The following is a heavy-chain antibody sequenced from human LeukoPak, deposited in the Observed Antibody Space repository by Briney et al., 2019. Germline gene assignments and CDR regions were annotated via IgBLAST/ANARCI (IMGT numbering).Heavy chain of an antibody. CDR3: ASAVEYFWSGDLDV. J-gene: IGHJ6*02. CDR1: GYTFTSNY. V-gene: IGHV1-2*06. CDR2: INPNSGGT. Sequence: GASVKVSCKASGYTFTSNYMHWVRQAPGQGLEWMGRINPNSGGTNYAQKFQGRVTMTRDTSISTAYMELSRLRSDDTAVYYCASAVEYFWSGDLDVWGQGTTVTVSS. D-gene: IGHD3-3*01.